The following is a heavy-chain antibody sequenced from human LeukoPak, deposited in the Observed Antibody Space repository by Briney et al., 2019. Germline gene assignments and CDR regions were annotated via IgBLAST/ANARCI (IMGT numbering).Heavy chain of an antibody. V-gene: IGHV3-23*01. CDR1: GFTFSDYG. CDR2: ISYGGDVT. D-gene: IGHD1-26*01. J-gene: IGHJ4*02. Sequence: GGSLRLSCAASGFTFSDYGMSGVRQVPGKGPEWVSAISYGGDVTSYADSVKGRFTISRDNFKSTLFLQMNSLRAEDTALYYCPKRTGGTYGEFDFWGQGTLVTVSS. CDR3: PKRTGGTYGEFDF.